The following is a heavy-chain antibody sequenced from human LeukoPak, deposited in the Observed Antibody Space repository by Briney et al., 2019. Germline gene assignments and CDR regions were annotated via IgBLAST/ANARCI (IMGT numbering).Heavy chain of an antibody. CDR3: ARGGFSHGFDI. CDR1: GFTFTSYW. Sequence: PGGSLRLSCAASGFTFTSYWIHWVRQAPGKGLVWVSRINNDGTDTIYADSVRGRFTISRDNAKNTLYLQMNSLGVEHTAVYYCARGGFSHGFDIWGQGTMVTVSS. J-gene: IGHJ3*02. CDR2: INNDGTDT. V-gene: IGHV3-74*01.